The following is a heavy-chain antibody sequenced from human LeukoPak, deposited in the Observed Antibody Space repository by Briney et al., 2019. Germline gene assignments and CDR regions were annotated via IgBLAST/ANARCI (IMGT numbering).Heavy chain of an antibody. Sequence: PSETLSLTCTVSGGSINSYYWSWIRQPPGKGLECIGYIHYTGSTNYNPSLKSRVTISVDTSKRQFSLKLSSVAAADTAIYYCARGGYYGSGNDFRFDPWGQGTLVTVCS. CDR2: IHYTGST. J-gene: IGHJ5*02. D-gene: IGHD3-10*01. V-gene: IGHV4-59*01. CDR3: ARGGYYGSGNDFRFDP. CDR1: GGSINSYY.